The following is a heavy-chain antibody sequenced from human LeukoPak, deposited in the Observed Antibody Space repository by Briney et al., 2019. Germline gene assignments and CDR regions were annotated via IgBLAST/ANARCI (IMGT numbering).Heavy chain of an antibody. CDR1: GFTFSSYA. Sequence: PGGSLRLSCAASGFTFSSYAMHWVRQAPGKGLEWVAVISYDGSNKYYADSVKGRFTISRDNSKNTLYLQMNSLRAEDTAVYYCARDSSGLDWFDPWGQGTLVTVSS. D-gene: IGHD6-19*01. CDR2: ISYDGSNK. CDR3: ARDSSGLDWFDP. J-gene: IGHJ5*02. V-gene: IGHV3-30-3*01.